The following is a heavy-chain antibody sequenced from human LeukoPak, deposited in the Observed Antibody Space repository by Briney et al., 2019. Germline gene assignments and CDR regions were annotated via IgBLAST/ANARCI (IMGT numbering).Heavy chain of an antibody. CDR1: GFTFSSYA. D-gene: IGHD3-3*01. J-gene: IGHJ5*02. CDR2: ISGSGGST. V-gene: IGHV3-23*01. CDR3: AKSSAVPGYYDFWSGLNWFDP. Sequence: GGSLRLSCAASGFTFSSYAMSWVRQAPGKGLEWVSAISGSGGSTYYADSVKGRFTISRDNSKNTLYPQMNSLRAEDTAVYYCAKSSAVPGYYDFWSGLNWFDPWGQGTLVTVSS.